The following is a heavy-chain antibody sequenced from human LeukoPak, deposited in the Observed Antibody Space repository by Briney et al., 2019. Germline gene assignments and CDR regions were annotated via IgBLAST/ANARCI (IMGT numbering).Heavy chain of an antibody. CDR3: AKDLREYTSSWYVVGYFDY. CDR1: GFTFADYG. V-gene: IGHV3-9*01. D-gene: IGHD6-13*01. Sequence: GGSLRLSCAASGFTFADYGMHWVRQAPGKGLEWVSGISWNSGTIGYADSVRGRFTISRDNAKNSLYLQMNSLRAEDTALYYCAKDLREYTSSWYVVGYFDYWGRGTLVTVSS. CDR2: ISWNSGTI. J-gene: IGHJ4*02.